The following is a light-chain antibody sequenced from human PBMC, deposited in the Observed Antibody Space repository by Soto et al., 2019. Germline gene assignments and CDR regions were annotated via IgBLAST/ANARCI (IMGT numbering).Light chain of an antibody. J-gene: IGKJ3*01. CDR2: SSS. CDR1: QSINTY. CDR3: QQSYSTRFT. V-gene: IGKV1-39*01. Sequence: FQMTQSPSSLSASVGDRVTITCRASQSINTYLNWYQFKPGKAPKLLIFSSSNLQTGVPSRFSGSGSGTHFTLTITRLQPEYSATYYCQQSYSTRFTFGPGTQVEI.